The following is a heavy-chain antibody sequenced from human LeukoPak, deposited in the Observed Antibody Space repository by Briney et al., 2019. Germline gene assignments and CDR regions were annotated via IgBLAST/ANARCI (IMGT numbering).Heavy chain of an antibody. CDR2: IWHDGSHK. V-gene: IGHV3-33*01. D-gene: IGHD4-11*01. J-gene: IGHJ5*02. CDR3: VLKTVTNWFDP. CDR1: GFAFNTYA. Sequence: PGGSLRLSCAASGFAFNTYAMHWVRQAPGKGLEWVTLIWHDGSHKFYIDSVRGRFTISRDNSRNTVYLQMNGLRAEDTAVYYCVLKTVTNWFDPWGQGTLVTVSS.